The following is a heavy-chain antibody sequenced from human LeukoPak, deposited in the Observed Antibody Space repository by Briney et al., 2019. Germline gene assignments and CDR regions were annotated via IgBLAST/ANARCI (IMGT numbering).Heavy chain of an antibody. CDR3: AKAGYYDSSQRPDY. CDR1: GFTFSSYG. V-gene: IGHV3-30*18. CDR2: ISYDGSNK. D-gene: IGHD3-22*01. J-gene: IGHJ4*02. Sequence: GGSLRLSCAASGFTFSSYGMHWVRQASGKGLEWVAVISYDGSNKYYADSVKGRFTISRDNSKNTLYLQMNSLRAEDTAVYYCAKAGYYDSSQRPDYWGQGTLVTVSS.